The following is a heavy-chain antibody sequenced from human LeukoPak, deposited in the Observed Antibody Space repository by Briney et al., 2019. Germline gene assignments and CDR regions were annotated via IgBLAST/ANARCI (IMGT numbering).Heavy chain of an antibody. CDR2: IYYSGST. CDR1: GFTFSSYW. Sequence: GSLRLSCAASGFTFSSYWMSWIRQPPGKGLEWIGYIYYSGSTNYNPSLKSRVTISVDTSKNQFSLKLSSVTAADTAVYYCAREFAKEGITVRPTLGSWFDPWGQGTLVTVSS. D-gene: IGHD6-13*01. J-gene: IGHJ5*02. CDR3: AREFAKEGITVRPTLGSWFDP. V-gene: IGHV4-59*01.